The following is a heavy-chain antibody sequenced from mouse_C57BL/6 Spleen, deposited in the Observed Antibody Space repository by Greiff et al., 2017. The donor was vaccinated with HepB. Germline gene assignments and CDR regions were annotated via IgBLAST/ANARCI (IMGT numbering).Heavy chain of an antibody. V-gene: IGHV14-3*01. CDR2: IDPANGNT. D-gene: IGHD2-12*01. J-gene: IGHJ3*01. Sequence: EVQLQQSVAELVRPGASVKLSCTTSGFTFNNTYMHWVKQRPEQGLEWIGRIDPANGNTKYAPKFQGKATITADTSSNTAYLQMSSLTSEDTAIYVCARSYYGHDYCIAYWGQGTPVTVSA. CDR3: ARSYYGHDYCIAY. CDR1: GFTFNNTY.